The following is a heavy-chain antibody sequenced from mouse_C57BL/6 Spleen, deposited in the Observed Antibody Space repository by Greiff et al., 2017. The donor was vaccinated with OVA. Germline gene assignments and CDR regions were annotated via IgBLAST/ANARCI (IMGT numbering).Heavy chain of an antibody. J-gene: IGHJ2*01. CDR1: GYTFTSYW. D-gene: IGHD2-4*01. CDR2: IHPNSGST. Sequence: QVQLQQPGAELVKPGASVKLSCKASGYTFTSYWMHWVKQRPGQGLEWIGMIHPNSGSTNYNEKFKSKATLTVDKSSSTAYMQLSSLTSEDSAVYYCARWPKIYYEYDLDYWGQGTTLTVSS. V-gene: IGHV1-64*01. CDR3: ARWPKIYYEYDLDY.